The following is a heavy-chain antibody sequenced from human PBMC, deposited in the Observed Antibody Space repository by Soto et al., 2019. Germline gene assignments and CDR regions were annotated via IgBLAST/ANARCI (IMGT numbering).Heavy chain of an antibody. D-gene: IGHD3-10*01. J-gene: IGHJ4*02. CDR3: ARGRASGSYYLLDY. V-gene: IGHV1-8*01. Sequence: ASVKVSCKASGNTFTSYDINWVRQASGHGLEWMGWINPNSGNIGYAQKFQGRVTMTRDTAIRTAYMEVSRLRSDDTAVYYCARGRASGSYYLLDYWGQGTLVTVSS. CDR1: GNTFTSYD. CDR2: INPNSGNI.